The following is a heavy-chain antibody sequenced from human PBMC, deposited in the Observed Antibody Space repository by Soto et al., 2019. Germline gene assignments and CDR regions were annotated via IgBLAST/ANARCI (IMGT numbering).Heavy chain of an antibody. CDR2: IYPGDSDT. V-gene: IGHV5-51*01. Sequence: GESLKISCKGSGYSFTSYWFGWVRQMPGKGLEWMGIIYPGDSDTRYSPSFQGQVTISADKSISTAYLQWSSLRAEDTAVYYCARDPMQEVVTHYYYYGMDVWGQGTTVTVSS. CDR1: GYSFTSYW. D-gene: IGHD6-13*01. CDR3: ARDPMQEVVTHYYYYGMDV. J-gene: IGHJ6*02.